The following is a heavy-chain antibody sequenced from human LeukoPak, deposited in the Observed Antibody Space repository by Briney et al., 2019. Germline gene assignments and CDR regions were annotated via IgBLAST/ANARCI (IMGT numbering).Heavy chain of an antibody. CDR2: ISYDGSNK. Sequence: GGSLRLSCAASGFTFSSYGMYWVRQAPGKGLEWVAVISYDGSNKCYVDSVKGRFTISRDNSKNTLYLQMNSLRAEDTAVYYCAKSGRRGYSYGYRFKYYFESWGQGTLVTVSS. CDR3: AKSGRRGYSYGYRFKYYFES. J-gene: IGHJ4*02. CDR1: GFTFSSYG. V-gene: IGHV3-30*18. D-gene: IGHD5-18*01.